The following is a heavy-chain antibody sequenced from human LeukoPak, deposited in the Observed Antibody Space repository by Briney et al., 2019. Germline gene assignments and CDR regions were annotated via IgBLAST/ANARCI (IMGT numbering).Heavy chain of an antibody. CDR3: ARAERDAGVFDY. CDR1: GFTFSRYA. CDR2: ISYDGSNK. D-gene: IGHD3-3*01. J-gene: IGHJ4*02. Sequence: GGSLRLSCVASGFTFSRYAMHWVRQAPGKGLEWVAFISYDGSNKYYADSVKGRFTISRDNSKNTLYLQMNSLRAEDTAVYYCARAERDAGVFDYWGQGTLVTVSS. V-gene: IGHV3-30-3*01.